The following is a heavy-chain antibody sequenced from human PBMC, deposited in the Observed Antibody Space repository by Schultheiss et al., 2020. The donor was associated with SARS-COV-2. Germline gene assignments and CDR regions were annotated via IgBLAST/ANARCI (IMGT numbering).Heavy chain of an antibody. D-gene: IGHD4-17*01. CDR3: AKVFAGDYPHDNDAFDI. J-gene: IGHJ3*02. CDR1: GGTFSSYA. Sequence: ASVKVSCKASGGTFSSYAISWVRQAPGQRLEWMGWINAGNGNTNYAQKLQGRVTMTTDTSTSTAYMELSSLRSEDTAVYYCAKVFAGDYPHDNDAFDIWGQGTMVTVSS. V-gene: IGHV1-18*01. CDR2: INAGNGNT.